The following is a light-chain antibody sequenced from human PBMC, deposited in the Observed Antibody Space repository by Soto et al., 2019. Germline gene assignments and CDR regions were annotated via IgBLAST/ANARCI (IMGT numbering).Light chain of an antibody. CDR2: DAS. J-gene: IGKJ5*01. V-gene: IGKV3-11*01. CDR1: QSVSSY. CDR3: QQRNNWPPIT. Sequence: EIVLTQSPVTLSLSPGERATLSCRASQSVSSYLAWYQQRPGQAPRLLIYDASNRATGIPARFSGSGSGTDFTLTIDNLKPEDFAIYYCQQRNNWPPITFGQGTRLEIK.